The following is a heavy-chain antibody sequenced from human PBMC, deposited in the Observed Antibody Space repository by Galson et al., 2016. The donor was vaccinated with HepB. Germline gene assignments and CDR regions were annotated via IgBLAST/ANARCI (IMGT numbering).Heavy chain of an antibody. Sequence: SLRLSCAVSGLRFSDLWMDWVRQPPGKGLEWIGEIYHSGNTNYNPSLTSRVIISIDKSKNQFSLMLTSVTAADTAVYYCARDSGRELIGRWGQGTLVTVSS. D-gene: IGHD1-7*01. V-gene: IGHV4-4*02. J-gene: IGHJ4*02. CDR2: IYHSGNT. CDR1: GLRFSDL. CDR3: ARDSGRELIGR.